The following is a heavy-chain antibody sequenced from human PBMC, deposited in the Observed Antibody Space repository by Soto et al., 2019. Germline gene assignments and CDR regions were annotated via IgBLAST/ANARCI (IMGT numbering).Heavy chain of an antibody. CDR1: GFTFSSYG. CDR3: AKDRRYSSGWYVDY. D-gene: IGHD6-19*01. J-gene: IGHJ4*02. V-gene: IGHV3-30*18. Sequence: QVQLVESGGGVVQPGRSLRLSCAASGFTFSSYGMHWVRQAPGRGLEWVAVISYDGSNKYYADSVKGRFTISRDNSKNTLYLQMNSLRDEDTAVYYCAKDRRYSSGWYVDYWGQGTLVTVSS. CDR2: ISYDGSNK.